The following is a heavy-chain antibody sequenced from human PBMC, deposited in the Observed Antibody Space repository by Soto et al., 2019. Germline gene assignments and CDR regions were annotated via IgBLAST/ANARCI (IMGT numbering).Heavy chain of an antibody. CDR3: ARDSFWFDP. Sequence: SETLSLTCAVYGGSFSAYSWTWIRQPPGKGLEWIGYIYYSGSTYYNPSLKSRVTISVDTSKNQFSLKLSSVTAADTAVYYCARDSFWFDPWGQRTLVTVSS. CDR2: IYYSGST. J-gene: IGHJ5*02. V-gene: IGHV4-34*09. D-gene: IGHD3-16*02. CDR1: GGSFSAYS.